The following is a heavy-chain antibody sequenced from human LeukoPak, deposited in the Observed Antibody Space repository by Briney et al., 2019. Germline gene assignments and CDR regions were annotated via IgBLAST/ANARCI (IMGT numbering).Heavy chain of an antibody. CDR2: IYSGGST. CDR3: ARDRIGDFWSGYYVPPDY. V-gene: IGHV3-53*01. CDR1: GFTVSSNY. Sequence: GGSLRLSCAASGFTVSSNYMSWVRQAPGKGLEWVSVIYSGGSTYYADSVKGRFTISRDNAKNSLYLQMNSLRAEDTAVYYCARDRIGDFWSGYYVPPDYWGQGTLVTVSS. D-gene: IGHD3-3*01. J-gene: IGHJ4*02.